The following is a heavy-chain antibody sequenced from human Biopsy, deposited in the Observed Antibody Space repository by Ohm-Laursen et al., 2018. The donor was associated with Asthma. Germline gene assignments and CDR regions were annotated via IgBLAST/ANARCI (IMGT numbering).Heavy chain of an antibody. CDR1: GGTFNTYV. CDR3: ARKAGSCISRTCYSLDF. CDR2: INSVFGIT. V-gene: IGHV1-69*01. J-gene: IGHJ4*02. D-gene: IGHD2-2*01. Sequence: ASSVKVSCKPLGGTFNTYVIGWVRQAPGQGLEWMGGINSVFGITTYPQKFQDRVTITADDSTSTVYMELSSLRSEDTAVYYCARKAGSCISRTCYSLDFWGQGTLVTVSS.